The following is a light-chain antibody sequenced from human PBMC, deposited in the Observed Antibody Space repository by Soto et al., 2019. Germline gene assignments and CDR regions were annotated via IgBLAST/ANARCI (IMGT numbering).Light chain of an antibody. CDR3: CSYAGSSTWV. CDR1: SSDVGSYDL. Sequence: QSALTQPASVSGSPGQSITISCTGTSSDVGSYDLVSWYQQHPGKAPELMIYEVSKRSSGVSNRFSGSKSGDTASLTISGLQAEDEADYYCCSYAGSSTWVFGGGTKVTVL. CDR2: EVS. V-gene: IGLV2-23*02. J-gene: IGLJ3*02.